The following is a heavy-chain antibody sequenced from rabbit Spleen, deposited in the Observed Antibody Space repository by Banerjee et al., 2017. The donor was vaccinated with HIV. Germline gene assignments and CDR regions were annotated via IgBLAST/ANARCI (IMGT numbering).Heavy chain of an antibody. CDR3: ARNTYGGGGWTTLNL. D-gene: IGHD8-1*01. J-gene: IGHJ4*01. Sequence: EQLEESGGGLVKPEGSLTLTCKASGVSLNDKDVMCWVRQAPGKGLEWIGCIYIPSDSTWYASWVNGRFTISKTSSTTVTLQMTSLTAADTATYFCARNTYGGGGWTTLNLWGPGTLVTVS. V-gene: IGHV1S45*01. CDR2: IYIPSDST. CDR1: GVSLNDKDV.